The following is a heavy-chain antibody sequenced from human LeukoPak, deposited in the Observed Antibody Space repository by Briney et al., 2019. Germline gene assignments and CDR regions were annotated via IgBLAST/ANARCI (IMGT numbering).Heavy chain of an antibody. CDR3: AVAGNRRFGY. CDR1: GYTFTSYD. J-gene: IGHJ4*02. V-gene: IGHV1-2*02. CDR2: INPNSGGT. Sequence: ASVKVSCKASGYTFTSYDINWVRQATGQGLEWMGWINPNSGGTNYAQKFQGRVTMARDTSISTAYMELSRLRSDDTAVYYCAVAGNRRFGYWGQGTLVTVSS. D-gene: IGHD6-19*01.